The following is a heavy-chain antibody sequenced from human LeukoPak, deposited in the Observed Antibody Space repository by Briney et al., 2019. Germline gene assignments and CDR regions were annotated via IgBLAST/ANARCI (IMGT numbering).Heavy chain of an antibody. V-gene: IGHV3-21*01. J-gene: IGHJ4*02. Sequence: GGSLRLSCATSGFTFSTYSMNWVRQAPGKGLEWVSSISTSSSYIYYADSVKGRFTISRDNAKNSLYLQMNSLRAEDTAVYYCARDGQNKYYYDSSGYYYLTYYFDYWGQGTLVTVSS. CDR2: ISTSSSYI. D-gene: IGHD3-22*01. CDR1: GFTFSTYS. CDR3: ARDGQNKYYYDSSGYYYLTYYFDY.